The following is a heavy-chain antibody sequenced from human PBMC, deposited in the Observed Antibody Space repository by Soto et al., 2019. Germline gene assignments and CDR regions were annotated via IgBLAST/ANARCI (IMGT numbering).Heavy chain of an antibody. Sequence: PGGSLRLSCAASGLTFSDYGMHWVRQAPGKGLEWVAVISYDSTNKYYGDSVKGRFTISRDNSKNTLYLQMNSLRAEDRAVYYCAKDHGFDEFQLLYYSYYGLDVWGKGTKVTVSS. D-gene: IGHD2-2*02. CDR2: ISYDSTNK. J-gene: IGHJ6*04. CDR1: GLTFSDYG. V-gene: IGHV3-30*18. CDR3: AKDHGFDEFQLLYYSYYGLDV.